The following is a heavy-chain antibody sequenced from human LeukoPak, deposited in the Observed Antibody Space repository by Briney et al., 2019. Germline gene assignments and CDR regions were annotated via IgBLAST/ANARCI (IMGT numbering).Heavy chain of an antibody. Sequence: SQTLSLTCAVSGGSISSGGYSWSWIRQPPGKGLEWIGYIYHSGSTYYNPSLKSRVTIPVDRSKNQFSLKLSSVTAADTAVYYCARVPTSAAGYYYYGMDVWGQGTTVTVSS. V-gene: IGHV4-30-2*01. CDR1: GGSISSGGYS. CDR2: IYHSGST. CDR3: ARVPTSAAGYYYYGMDV. D-gene: IGHD6-13*01. J-gene: IGHJ6*02.